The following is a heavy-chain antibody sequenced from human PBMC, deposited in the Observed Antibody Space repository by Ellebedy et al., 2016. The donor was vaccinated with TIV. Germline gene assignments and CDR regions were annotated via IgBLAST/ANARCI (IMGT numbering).Heavy chain of an antibody. CDR2: IRTYRGNT. V-gene: IGHV1-18*01. J-gene: IGHJ2*01. CDR1: HYNFLNYG. Sequence: AASVTVSCKASHYNFLNYGVSWVRHAPGPGLEWMGWIRTYRGNTKFPDKLDGRVSVTTDTSTSTAYMEVRSLRSDDTSVYYCARDSADNLGNFDLWGRGTLVIVSS. D-gene: IGHD7-27*01. CDR3: ARDSADNLGNFDL.